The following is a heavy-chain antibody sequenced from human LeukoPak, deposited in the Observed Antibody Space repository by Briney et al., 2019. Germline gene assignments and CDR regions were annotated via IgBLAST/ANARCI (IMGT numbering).Heavy chain of an antibody. CDR1: GYTFTSYG. Sequence: ASVNVPCKASGYTFTSYGISWVRQAPGQGLEWMGWISAYNGNTNYAQKLQGRVTMTTDTSTSTAYMELRSLRSDDTAVYYCARDTVRYCSSTSCYSPVDPWGRGTLVTVSS. CDR3: ARDTVRYCSSTSCYSPVDP. V-gene: IGHV1-18*01. D-gene: IGHD2-2*02. J-gene: IGHJ5*02. CDR2: ISAYNGNT.